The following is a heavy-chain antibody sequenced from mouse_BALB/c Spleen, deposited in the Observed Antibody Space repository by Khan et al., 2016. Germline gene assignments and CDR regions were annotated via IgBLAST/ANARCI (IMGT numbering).Heavy chain of an antibody. CDR1: GFTFTDYY. D-gene: IGHD1-1*01. V-gene: IGHV7-3*02. CDR3: ARDFKCYGSSYWYCDF. Sequence: EVELVESGGGLVQPGGSLRLSCATSGFTFTDYYMSWVRQPPGKALEWLGFIRNKANGYTTEYSASVKGRFTISRDNSQSIHYHQKNTLRAEDSATYHCARDFKCYGSSYWYCDFCGAGTTITVSS. CDR2: IRNKANGYTT. J-gene: IGHJ1*01.